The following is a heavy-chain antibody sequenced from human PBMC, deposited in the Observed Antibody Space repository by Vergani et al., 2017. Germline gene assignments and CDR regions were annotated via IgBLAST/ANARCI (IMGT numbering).Heavy chain of an antibody. CDR3: ARAWGIAVAGTQYYYYGMDV. D-gene: IGHD6-19*01. V-gene: IGHV1-46*01. Sequence: QVQLVQSGAEVKKPGASVKVSCKASGYTFTSYYMHWVRQAPGQGLEWMGIINPSGGSTSYAQKFQGRVTMTRDTSTSTVYMELSSLRSEDTAVYYCARAWGIAVAGTQYYYYGMDVWGQGTTVTVSS. J-gene: IGHJ6*02. CDR1: GYTFTSYY. CDR2: INPSGGST.